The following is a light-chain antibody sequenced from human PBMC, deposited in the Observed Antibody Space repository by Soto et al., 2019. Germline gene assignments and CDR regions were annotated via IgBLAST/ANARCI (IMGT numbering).Light chain of an antibody. CDR1: QSVSSSY. CDR2: CAY. Sequence: EIVLTQSPGTLSLSPGERATLSCRASQSVSSSYLAWYQQKPGQAPRLLIYCAYSRATGIPDRFSGSGSGTDFTLTLSRLEPEDFAVYYCQQYGSSLLFGPGTKVDIK. J-gene: IGKJ3*01. V-gene: IGKV3-20*01. CDR3: QQYGSSLL.